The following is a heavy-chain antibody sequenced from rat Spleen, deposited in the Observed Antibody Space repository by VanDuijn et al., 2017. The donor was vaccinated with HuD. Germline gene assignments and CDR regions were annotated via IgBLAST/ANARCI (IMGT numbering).Heavy chain of an antibody. V-gene: IGHV5-29*01. J-gene: IGHJ1*01. CDR2: ISYDGSKT. CDR3: TRRGYLSDWYFDF. CDR1: GFTFSDFY. Sequence: EVQLVESDGGLVQPGRSLKLSCAASGFTFSDFYMAWVRQAPTKGLEWVATISYDGSKTYYRDSVKGRFTISRDNARSTLNLHMDSLSEDTAIYYCTRRGYLSDWYFDFWGPGTMVTVSS. D-gene: IGHD4-4*01.